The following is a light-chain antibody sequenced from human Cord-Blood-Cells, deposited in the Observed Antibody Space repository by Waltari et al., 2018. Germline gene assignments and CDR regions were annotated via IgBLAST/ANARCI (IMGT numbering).Light chain of an antibody. V-gene: IGKV1-5*01. CDR2: DAS. J-gene: IGKJ2*01. CDR1: QSISSW. Sequence: DIQMTQSPSTLSASVGDRVTITCRASQSISSWLAWYQQKPGKAPKLLIYDASSLESGFPSRFSGSGSGTEFTLTISSLQPDDLATYYCQQYNSYLAFGQGTKLEIK. CDR3: QQYNSYLA.